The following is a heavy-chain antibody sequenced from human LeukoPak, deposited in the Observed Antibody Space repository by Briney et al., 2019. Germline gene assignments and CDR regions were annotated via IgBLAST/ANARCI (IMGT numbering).Heavy chain of an antibody. V-gene: IGHV3-30*18. J-gene: IGHJ4*02. Sequence: PGGSLRLSCAASGFTFSSYGMHWVRQAPGKGLEWVAVISYDGSNKYYADSVKGRSTISRDNSKNTLYLQMNSLRAEDTAVYYCAKDDESGSSGWYYFDYWGQGTLVTVSS. CDR1: GFTFSSYG. CDR3: AKDDESGSSGWYYFDY. D-gene: IGHD6-19*01. CDR2: ISYDGSNK.